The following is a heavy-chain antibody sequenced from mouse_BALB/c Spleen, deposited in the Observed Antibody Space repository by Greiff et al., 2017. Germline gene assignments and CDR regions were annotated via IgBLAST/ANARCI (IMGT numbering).Heavy chain of an antibody. V-gene: IGHV5-12-1*01. CDR3: ARHGNYDYFDY. D-gene: IGHD2-1*01. J-gene: IGHJ2*01. CDR2: ISSGGGST. Sequence: EVMLVESGGGLVKPGGSLKLSCAASGFAFSSYDMSWVRQTPEKRLEWVAYISSGGGSTYYPDTVKGRFTISRDNAKNTLYLQMSSLKSEDTAMYYCARHGNYDYFDYWGQGTTLTVSP. CDR1: GFAFSSYD.